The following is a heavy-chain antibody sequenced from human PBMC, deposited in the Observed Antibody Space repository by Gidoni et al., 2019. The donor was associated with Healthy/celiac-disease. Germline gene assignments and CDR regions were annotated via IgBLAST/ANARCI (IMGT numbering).Heavy chain of an antibody. CDR1: GFTFSSYA. V-gene: IGHV3-30-3*01. Sequence: QVQLVESGGGVVQPGRSLRLSCAASGFTFSSYAMHWVRQAPGKGLEWVAVISYDGSNKYYADSVKGRFTISRDNSKNTLYLQMNSLRAEDTAVYYCARSAVAGWGDNVYFDYWGQGTLVTVSS. J-gene: IGHJ4*02. CDR3: ARSAVAGWGDNVYFDY. D-gene: IGHD6-19*01. CDR2: ISYDGSNK.